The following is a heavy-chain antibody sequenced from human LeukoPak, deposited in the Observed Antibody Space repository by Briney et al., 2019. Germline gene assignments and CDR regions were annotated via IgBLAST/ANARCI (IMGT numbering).Heavy chain of an antibody. V-gene: IGHV4-59*01. CDR2: IYYSGST. J-gene: IGHJ4*02. CDR1: GGSISTYY. Sequence: SETLSLTCTVSGGSISTYYWSWIRQPPGKGLEWIGYIYYSGSTNYNPSHKSRVTISVDTSKNQFFLKLSSVTAADTAVYYCARIPGGYSSNWYYFDYWGQGTLVTVSS. CDR3: ARIPGGYSSNWYYFDY. D-gene: IGHD6-13*01.